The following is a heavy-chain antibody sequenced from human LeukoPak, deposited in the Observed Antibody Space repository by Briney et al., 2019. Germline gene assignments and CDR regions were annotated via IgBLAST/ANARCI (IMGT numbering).Heavy chain of an antibody. CDR1: GASIRRDSYN. V-gene: IGHV4-39*01. CDR2: ISFGGTA. J-gene: IGHJ4*02. CDR3: ARAPNYRRYSFHY. D-gene: IGHD3-16*02. Sequence: SETLSLTCTVSGASIRRDSYNWGWIRQPPGKGLEWIGGISFGGTAHYNPSLKSQVTISLDTSHNQFSLKFTSLTPADTAVYYCARAPNYRRYSFHYWGQGTLVTVSS.